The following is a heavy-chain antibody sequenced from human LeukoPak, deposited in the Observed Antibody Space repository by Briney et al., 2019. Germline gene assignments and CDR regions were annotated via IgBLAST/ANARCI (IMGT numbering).Heavy chain of an antibody. CDR1: GGSISSYY. CDR3: ARDRRNYYYYGMDV. Sequence: SETLSLTCTVSGGSISSYYWSWIRQPPGKGLEWIGYIYYSGSTNYNPSLKSRVTISVDTSKNHFSLKLSSVTAADTAVYYCARDRRNYYYYGMDVWGQGTTVTVSS. CDR2: IYYSGST. J-gene: IGHJ6*02. V-gene: IGHV4-59*01.